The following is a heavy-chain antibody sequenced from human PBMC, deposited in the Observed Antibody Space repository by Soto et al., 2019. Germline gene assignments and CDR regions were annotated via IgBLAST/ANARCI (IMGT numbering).Heavy chain of an antibody. CDR1: GGSISSGGYY. CDR2: IYNSVST. V-gene: IGHV4-31*03. J-gene: IGHJ4*02. Sequence: QVQLQESGPGLVEPSQTLSLTCTVSGGSISSGGYYWSWVRQHPGKGLEWIGYIYNSVSTYYKPSPNSRVSISVDKSKNQFSLKLSSVTAADTAVYYCSRDPQYWGQGTLVTVSS. CDR3: SRDPQY.